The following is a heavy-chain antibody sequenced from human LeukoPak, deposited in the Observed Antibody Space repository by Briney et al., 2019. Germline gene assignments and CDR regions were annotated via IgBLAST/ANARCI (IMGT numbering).Heavy chain of an antibody. CDR1: GYTFTGYY. V-gene: IGHV1-2*02. D-gene: IGHD2-2*01. J-gene: IGHJ4*02. CDR3: ARGHAYCSSTSCHPFDY. CDR2: INPGSGGT. Sequence: ASVKNSCKASGYTFTGYYIHWVRQAPGQGLEWMGWINPGSGGTKYAQNFQGRVTMTRDTSISAAYMELRRLTFDDTAVYYCARGHAYCSSTSCHPFDYWGQGTLVTVSS.